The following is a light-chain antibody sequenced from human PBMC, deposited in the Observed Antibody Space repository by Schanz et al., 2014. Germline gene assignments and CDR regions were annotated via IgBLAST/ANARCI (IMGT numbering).Light chain of an antibody. CDR1: QSVSSN. V-gene: IGKV3-20*01. Sequence: EIVMTQSPATLSVSPGERATLSCRASQSVSSNLAWYQQKPGQAPRLLIFGASSRATGVPDRFSASGSGTDFTRTITRLEPEDFVVYYCQQYGTSPFTFGPGTKVDIK. J-gene: IGKJ3*01. CDR3: QQYGTSPFT. CDR2: GAS.